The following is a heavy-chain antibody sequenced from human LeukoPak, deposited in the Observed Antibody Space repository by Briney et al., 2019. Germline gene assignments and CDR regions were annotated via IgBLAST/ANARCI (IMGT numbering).Heavy chain of an antibody. Sequence: GGSLRLSCAASGFTFDDYGMSWVRQAPGKGLEWVSGINWNGGSTDYADSVKGRFTISRDNAKNSLFLHMNSLRVEDTAFYYCARDRVVVTTTTPPHCYFDLWGRGTLVTVSS. V-gene: IGHV3-20*04. J-gene: IGHJ2*01. CDR2: INWNGGST. D-gene: IGHD2-21*02. CDR1: GFTFDDYG. CDR3: ARDRVVVTTTTPPHCYFDL.